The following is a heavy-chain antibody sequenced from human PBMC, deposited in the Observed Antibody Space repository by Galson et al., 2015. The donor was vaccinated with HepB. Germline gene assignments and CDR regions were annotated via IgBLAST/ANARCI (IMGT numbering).Heavy chain of an antibody. Sequence: SLRLSCAASGFAFSNARMTWVRQAPGKGLEWVARIKSKTDGGTTDYAAPVKGRFTISRDDSKNTLYLQMNSLKTEDTAVYYCTTEGAVAGPFDYWGQGTLVTVSS. V-gene: IGHV3-15*01. D-gene: IGHD6-19*01. J-gene: IGHJ4*02. CDR1: GFAFSNAR. CDR3: TTEGAVAGPFDY. CDR2: IKSKTDGGTT.